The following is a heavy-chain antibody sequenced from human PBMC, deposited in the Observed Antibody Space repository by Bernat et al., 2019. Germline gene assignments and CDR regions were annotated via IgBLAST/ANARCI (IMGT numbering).Heavy chain of an antibody. D-gene: IGHD3-22*01. J-gene: IGHJ5*02. CDR3: EHSMDYYVSSGYPHRPNWFDP. Sequence: QITLKESGPTLVKPTQTLTLTCTFSGFSLSTSGVGVGWIRQPPGKALEWLALIYWDDYKRYSPSLKSRLTITKDTSKNQVVLTMTSMDPVDTATSYCEHSMDYYVSSGYPHRPNWFDPWGQGTLVTVSS. CDR2: IYWDDYK. V-gene: IGHV2-5*02. CDR1: GFSLSTSGVG.